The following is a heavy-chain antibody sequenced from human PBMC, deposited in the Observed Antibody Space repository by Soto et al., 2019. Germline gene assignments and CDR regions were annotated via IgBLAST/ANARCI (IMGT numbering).Heavy chain of an antibody. Sequence: SETLSLTCTASGGSISSSSYYWGWIRQPPGKGLEWIGSIYYSGSTYYNPSLKSRVTISVDTSKNQFSLKLSSVTAADTAVYYCARGRRTIGELFLLDYWGQGTLVTVSS. V-gene: IGHV4-39*01. CDR2: IYYSGST. D-gene: IGHD3-10*01. CDR3: ARGRRTIGELFLLDY. CDR1: GGSISSSSYY. J-gene: IGHJ4*02.